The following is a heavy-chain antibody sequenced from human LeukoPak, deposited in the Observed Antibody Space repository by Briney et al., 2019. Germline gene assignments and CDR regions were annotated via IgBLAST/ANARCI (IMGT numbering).Heavy chain of an antibody. Sequence: ASVTVSCKASGYTFTSYYMHWVRQAPAQGLEWMGIINPSGGSTSYAQKFQGRVTMTRDTSTSTIYMELSSLRSEDTAVYYFAREIPGGYFDWLYNWFDPWGQGTLVTVSS. CDR2: INPSGGST. CDR3: AREIPGGYFDWLYNWFDP. D-gene: IGHD3-9*01. CDR1: GYTFTSYY. J-gene: IGHJ5*02. V-gene: IGHV1-46*01.